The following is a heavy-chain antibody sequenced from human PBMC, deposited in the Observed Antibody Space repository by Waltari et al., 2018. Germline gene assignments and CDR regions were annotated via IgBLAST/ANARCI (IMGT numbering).Heavy chain of an antibody. V-gene: IGHV3-30*02. CDR1: GFTFSSYG. CDR3: SQSQGRPS. Sequence: QVQLVESGGGVVQPGGSLRLSCAASGFTFSSYGMHWVRQAPGKGLEGVAFIRYDGSNKYYADSVKGRFTISRDNSKNTLYLQMNSLRAEDTAVYYCSQSQGRPSWGQGTLVTVSS. CDR2: IRYDGSNK. J-gene: IGHJ4*02.